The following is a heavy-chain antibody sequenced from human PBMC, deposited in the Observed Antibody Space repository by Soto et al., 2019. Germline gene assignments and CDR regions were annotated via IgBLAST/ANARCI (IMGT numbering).Heavy chain of an antibody. Sequence: QVQLVEAGGGVVQPGKSLRLSCAASGFTFISNAMHWVRQAPGKGLEWLAVISYDGNSDKYADSVKGRFTISRDNSKNMVFLQMDSLRPDDTAVYFCARDRGYYDTMRWCDYWGQGTLVTVSS. V-gene: IGHV3-30*04. D-gene: IGHD3-22*01. CDR3: ARDRGYYDTMRWCDY. CDR1: GFTFISNA. CDR2: ISYDGNSD. J-gene: IGHJ4*02.